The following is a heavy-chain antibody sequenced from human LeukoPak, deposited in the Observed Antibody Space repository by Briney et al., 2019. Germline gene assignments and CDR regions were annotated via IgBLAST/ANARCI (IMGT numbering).Heavy chain of an antibody. J-gene: IGHJ6*02. CDR1: GFTFSNYG. CDR3: TTLNYGADYYYGMDV. V-gene: IGHV3-15*01. Sequence: PGGSLRLSCATSGFTFSNYGMSWVRQAPGRGLEWAGRIKRKADGGRIDYAAPVKGRFTISRDDSKNTLYLQMNSLKTEDTAVYFCTTLNYGADYYYGMDVWGQGTTVTVSS. D-gene: IGHD4-17*01. CDR2: IKRKADGGRI.